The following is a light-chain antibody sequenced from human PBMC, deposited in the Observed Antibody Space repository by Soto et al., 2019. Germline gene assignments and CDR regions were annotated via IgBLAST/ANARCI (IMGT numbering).Light chain of an antibody. Sequence: DIQMTQSRFSLSASVGDRVTITCRSSEDITSDCAWYQQNAGRAPMRLMSLASRLASGVPSRFSGSGAGIVLTLTISRLQLEDFATYYCLHHNGYPPVFGHGTNLEIK. CDR1: EDITSD. V-gene: IGKV1-17*01. CDR2: LAS. CDR3: LHHNGYPPV. J-gene: IGKJ2*01.